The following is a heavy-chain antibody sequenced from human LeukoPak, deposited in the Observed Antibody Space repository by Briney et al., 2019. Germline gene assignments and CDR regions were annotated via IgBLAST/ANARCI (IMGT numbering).Heavy chain of an antibody. CDR1: GGSFSGYY. D-gene: IGHD3-10*01. CDR3: ARDSGGSGSSNWFDP. CDR2: INHSGST. Sequence: PSETLSLTCAVYGGSFSGYYWSWIRQPPGKGLEWIGEINHSGSTNYNPSLKSRVTISVDTSKNQFSLKLSSVTAADTAVYYCARDSGGSGSSNWFDPWGQGTLVTVSS. J-gene: IGHJ5*02. V-gene: IGHV4-34*01.